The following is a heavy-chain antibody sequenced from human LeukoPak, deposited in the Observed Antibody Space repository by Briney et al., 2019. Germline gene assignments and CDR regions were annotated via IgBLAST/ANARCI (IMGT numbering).Heavy chain of an antibody. J-gene: IGHJ4*02. V-gene: IGHV4-39*01. CDR3: GRHGYYFFWGVYYHAAVTYFDY. CDR1: GGSISSSSYY. D-gene: IGHD3-3*01. CDR2: IYYSGST. Sequence: SETLSLTCTVSGGSISSSSYYWGWIRQPPGKGLEWIGSIYYSGSTYYNPSLKSRVTISVDTSKNQFSLKLSSVTAADTAVYYCGRHGYYFFWGVYYHAAVTYFDYGGQGPLVTVSS.